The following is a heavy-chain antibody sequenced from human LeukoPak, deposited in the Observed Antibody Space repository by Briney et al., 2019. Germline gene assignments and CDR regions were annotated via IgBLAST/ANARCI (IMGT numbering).Heavy chain of an antibody. J-gene: IGHJ6*03. CDR3: ARGVAGAYYYYYMDV. CDR2: INPNSGDT. Sequence: ASVKVSCKASGYTFTGYYMHWVRQAPGQGLAWMGWINPNSGDTNYGQKFQGRVTMTRDTSISRAYMELSRLRSDDTAVYYCARGVAGAYYYYYMDVWGKGTTVTVSS. D-gene: IGHD6-19*01. V-gene: IGHV1-2*02. CDR1: GYTFTGYY.